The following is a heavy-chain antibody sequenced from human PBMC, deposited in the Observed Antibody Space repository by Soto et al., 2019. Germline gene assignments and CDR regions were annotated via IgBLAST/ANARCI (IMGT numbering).Heavy chain of an antibody. D-gene: IGHD1-20*01. V-gene: IGHV4-31*03. CDR3: ARGLYNWNYFDY. Sequence: TLPLTYNVSCGSMRCCAVYWSWIRQHPGKGLEWIGYIYYSGSTHYNPSLKSRVTISVDTSKNQFSLKLSSVTAADTAVYYCARGLYNWNYFDYWGLG. CDR1: CGSMRCCAVY. CDR2: IYYSGST. J-gene: IGHJ4*02.